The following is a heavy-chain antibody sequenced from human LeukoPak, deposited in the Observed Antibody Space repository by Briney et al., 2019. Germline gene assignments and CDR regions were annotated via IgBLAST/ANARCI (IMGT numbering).Heavy chain of an antibody. CDR2: INAGNGNT. V-gene: IGHV1-3*03. CDR1: GYTFTSYA. CDR3: ARDAALGGSYYSFFDY. D-gene: IGHD1-26*01. Sequence: ASVKVSCKASGYTFTSYAMHWVRQAPGQRLEWMGWINAGNGNTKYSQEFQGRVTITRDTSASTAYMELSSLRSEDMAVYYCARDAALGGSYYSFFDYWGQGTLVTVSS. J-gene: IGHJ4*02.